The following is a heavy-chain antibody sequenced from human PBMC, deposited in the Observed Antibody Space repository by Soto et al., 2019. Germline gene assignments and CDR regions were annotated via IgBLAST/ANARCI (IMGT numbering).Heavy chain of an antibody. CDR3: ARDGYTNSSYYLDY. J-gene: IGHJ4*02. CDR2: IWFDGTNR. CDR1: GFTFSNYG. Sequence: QVQLVESGGGVVQPGRSLRLSCAASGFTFSNYGMHWVRQAPGKGLEWVAVIWFDGTNRYYADSVKGRFTISRDNSKNTLYKQINSLRIEQTAVYYRARDGYTNSSYYLDYWGQGTLVTVSS. D-gene: IGHD5-12*01. V-gene: IGHV3-33*01.